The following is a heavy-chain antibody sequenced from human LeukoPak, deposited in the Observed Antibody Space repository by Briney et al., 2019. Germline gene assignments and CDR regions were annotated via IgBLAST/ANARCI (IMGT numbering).Heavy chain of an antibody. CDR1: GFTFSDAW. Sequence: GGSLRLSCAASGFTFSDAWMSWVRQAPGKGLEWVGRIKSKSDGGTTDYAAPVKGRFTISRDDSKNTLYLQMNSLKTEDTAVYYCTTDGMDSSSWTRGRFDYWGQGTLVTVSS. CDR3: TTDGMDSSSWTRGRFDY. D-gene: IGHD6-13*01. CDR2: IKSKSDGGTT. V-gene: IGHV3-15*01. J-gene: IGHJ4*02.